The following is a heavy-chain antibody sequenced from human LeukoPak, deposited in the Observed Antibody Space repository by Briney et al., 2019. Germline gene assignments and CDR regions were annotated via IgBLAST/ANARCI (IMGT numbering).Heavy chain of an antibody. CDR1: GFTFSGSW. J-gene: IGHJ4*02. CDR3: TKALDF. V-gene: IGHV3-7*01. CDR2: INQDGSET. Sequence: GGSLRLSCAASGFTFSGSWMDWVRQAPGKGLEWVANINQDGSETYYVDSAKGRFTISRDNARNSLYLQMDSLRVEDTAMYYCTKALDFWGQGTLVTVSS.